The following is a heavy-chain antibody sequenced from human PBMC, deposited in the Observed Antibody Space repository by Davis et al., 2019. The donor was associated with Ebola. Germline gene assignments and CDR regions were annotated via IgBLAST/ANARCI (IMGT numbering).Heavy chain of an antibody. D-gene: IGHD6-19*01. V-gene: IGHV3-30*04. CDR2: ISYDGSNK. J-gene: IGHJ4*02. CDR1: GFTFSSYA. CDR3: ARDRDSWQWLNPLDY. Sequence: GGSLRLSCAASGFTFSSYAMHWVRQAPGKGLEWVAVISYDGSNKYYADSVKGRFTISRDNSKNTLYLQMSSLRAEDTAVYYCARDRDSWQWLNPLDYWGQGTLVTVSS.